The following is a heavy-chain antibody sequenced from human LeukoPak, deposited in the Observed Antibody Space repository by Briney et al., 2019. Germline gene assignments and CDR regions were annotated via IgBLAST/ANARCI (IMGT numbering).Heavy chain of an antibody. D-gene: IGHD6-19*01. CDR3: ARIYDSSQWLAPGDH. V-gene: IGHV4-59*01. CDR1: DGSMSNYY. CDR2: IYYSGST. Sequence: SETLSLTCTVSDGSMSNYYWSWLRQPPGKGLEWIGHIYYSGSTTYNPSLKSRLTMLVDTTKNKFSLKLRSVTAAGTALYYCARIYDSSQWLAPGDHWGQGTLVAVCS. J-gene: IGHJ4*02.